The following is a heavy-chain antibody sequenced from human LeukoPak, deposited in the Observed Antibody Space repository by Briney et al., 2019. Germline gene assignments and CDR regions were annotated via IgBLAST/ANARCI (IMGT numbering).Heavy chain of an antibody. V-gene: IGHV1-69*05. CDR2: IIPIFGTA. D-gene: IGHD3-22*01. CDR1: GGTFSSYA. Sequence: SVKVSCKASGGTFSSYAISWVRQAPGQGLEWMGRIIPIFGTANYAQKFQGRVTITTDESTCTAYMELSSLRSEDTAVYYCARDSFRGYDSSGYYWEYFDYWGQGTLVTVSS. J-gene: IGHJ4*02. CDR3: ARDSFRGYDSSGYYWEYFDY.